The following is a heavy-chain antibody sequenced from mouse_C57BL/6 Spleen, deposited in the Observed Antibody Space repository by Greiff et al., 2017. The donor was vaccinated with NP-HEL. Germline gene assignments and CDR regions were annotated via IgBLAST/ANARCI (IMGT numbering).Heavy chain of an antibody. V-gene: IGHV1-69*01. J-gene: IGHJ2*01. CDR1: GYTFTSYW. Sequence: QVQLQQPGAELVMPGASVKLSCKASGYTFTSYWMHWVKQRPGQGLEWIGELDPSDSYTNYNQKFKGKSTLTVDNSSSTAYMQLSSLTSDDSAVYYCARSRGNYVFDYWGQGTTLTVSS. CDR3: ARSRGNYVFDY. D-gene: IGHD2-1*01. CDR2: LDPSDSYT.